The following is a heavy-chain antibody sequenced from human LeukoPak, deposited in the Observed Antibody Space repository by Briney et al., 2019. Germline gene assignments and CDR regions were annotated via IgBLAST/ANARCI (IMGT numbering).Heavy chain of an antibody. CDR1: GGSISSYY. J-gene: IGHJ6*03. CDR3: ARLEGSTIFGVVHYMDV. D-gene: IGHD3-3*01. CDR2: IYYSGST. Sequence: SETLSLTCTVSGGSISSYYWSWIRQPPGKGLEWIGYIYYSGSTNYNPSLKRRVTISVDTSKNQFSLKLSSVTAADTAVYYCARLEGSTIFGVVHYMDVWGKGTTVTVSS. V-gene: IGHV4-59*08.